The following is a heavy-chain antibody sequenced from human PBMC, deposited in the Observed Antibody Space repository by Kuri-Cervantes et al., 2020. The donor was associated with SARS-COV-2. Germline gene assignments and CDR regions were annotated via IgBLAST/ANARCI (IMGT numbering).Heavy chain of an antibody. CDR2: ISYDGGNK. Sequence: GESLKISCAAPGLYFNDHFLHWVRQSPGKGLEWVAVISYDGGNKYYANSVKGRFTISRDNSKSTLFLQMKIQQREDAAIYYCASQTPRSGFDYWGQGALVTVSS. V-gene: IGHV3-30-3*01. J-gene: IGHJ4*02. D-gene: IGHD6-19*01. CDR1: GLYFNDHF. CDR3: ASQTPRSGFDY.